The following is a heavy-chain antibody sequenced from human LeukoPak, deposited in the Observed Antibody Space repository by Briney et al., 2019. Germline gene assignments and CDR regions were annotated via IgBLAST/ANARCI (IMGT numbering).Heavy chain of an antibody. J-gene: IGHJ4*02. D-gene: IGHD3-22*01. CDR2: ISYDGSNK. V-gene: IGHV3-30*18. Sequence: WGSLRLSCAASGFTFSSYGMHWVRQAPGKGLEWVAVISYDGSNKYYSDSVKGRFTISRDNSKNTLYLQMNSLRAEDTDVYYCAKGGPYYYDSSGYYSVDYFDYWGQGTLVTVSS. CDR1: GFTFSSYG. CDR3: AKGGPYYYDSSGYYSVDYFDY.